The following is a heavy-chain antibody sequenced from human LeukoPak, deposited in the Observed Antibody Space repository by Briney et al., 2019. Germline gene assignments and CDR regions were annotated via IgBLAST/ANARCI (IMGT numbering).Heavy chain of an antibody. CDR3: VGYPYGMDV. V-gene: IGHV3-74*01. CDR2: IKTDGSGT. Sequence: GGSLRLSCAASGFIFSNFWMHWVRQGPGKELVWVSRIKTDGSGTTYADSVKGRFTISRDNSKNTLYLQMNSLRAEDTAVYYCVGYPYGMDVWGQGTTVTVSS. D-gene: IGHD5-18*01. J-gene: IGHJ6*02. CDR1: GFIFSNFW.